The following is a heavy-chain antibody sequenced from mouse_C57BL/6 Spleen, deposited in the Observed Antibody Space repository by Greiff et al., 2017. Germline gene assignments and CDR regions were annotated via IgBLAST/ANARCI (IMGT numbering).Heavy chain of an antibody. CDR2: ISDGGSYT. CDR1: GFTFSSYA. D-gene: IGHD1-1*01. J-gene: IGHJ1*03. CDR3: ARDYGSSPYWYFDV. Sequence: DVKLVESGGGLVKPGGSLKLSCAASGFTFSSYAMSWVRQTPEKRLEWVATISDGGSYTYYPDNVKGRFTISRDNAKNNLYLQMSHLKSEDTAMXYCARDYGSSPYWYFDVWGTGTTVTVSS. V-gene: IGHV5-4*03.